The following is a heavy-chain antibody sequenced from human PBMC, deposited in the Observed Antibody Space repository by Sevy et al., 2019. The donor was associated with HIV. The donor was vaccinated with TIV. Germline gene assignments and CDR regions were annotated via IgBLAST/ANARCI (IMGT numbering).Heavy chain of an antibody. CDR2: ISDSDGGI. Sequence: GWSLRLSCAASGFPFSSYAMSWVRQAPGKGLEWVSVISDSDGGIYYADSVKGRFTISRDNSKNTLYLQMNSLRAEDTAVYYCAKDGGPVAGDIWGQGTMVTVSS. CDR3: AKDGGPVAGDI. J-gene: IGHJ3*02. D-gene: IGHD6-19*01. V-gene: IGHV3-23*01. CDR1: GFPFSSYA.